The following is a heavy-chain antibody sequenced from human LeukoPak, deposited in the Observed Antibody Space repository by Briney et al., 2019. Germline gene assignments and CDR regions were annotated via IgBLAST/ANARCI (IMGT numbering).Heavy chain of an antibody. D-gene: IGHD3-10*01. CDR3: AKDPWVNSGSHGYFDL. J-gene: IGHJ2*01. Sequence: GGSLRLSCAASGFTVSSNYLSWVRQAPGKGLEWVSFIYTDGTTYYADSVKGRFTISRDNSENTLYLQMNSLRADDTAVYYCAKDPWVNSGSHGYFDLWGRGTLVTVSS. V-gene: IGHV3-53*01. CDR2: IYTDGTT. CDR1: GFTVSSNY.